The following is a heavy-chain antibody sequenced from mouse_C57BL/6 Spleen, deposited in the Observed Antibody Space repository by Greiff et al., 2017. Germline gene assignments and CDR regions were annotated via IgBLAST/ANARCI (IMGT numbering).Heavy chain of an antibody. CDR1: GYTFTSYW. J-gene: IGHJ4*01. CDR2: IDPSDSYT. CDR3: ARKVVNYYAMDY. D-gene: IGHD1-1*01. V-gene: IGHV1-69*01. Sequence: QVHVKQPGAELVMPGASVKLSCKASGYTFTSYWMHWVKQRPGQGLEWIGEIDPSDSYTNYNQKFKGKSTLTVDKSSSTAYMQRSSLTSEDSAVYYCARKVVNYYAMDYWGQGTSVTVSS.